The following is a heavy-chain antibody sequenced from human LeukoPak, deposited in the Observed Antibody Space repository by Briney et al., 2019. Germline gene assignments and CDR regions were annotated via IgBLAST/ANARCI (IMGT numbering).Heavy chain of an antibody. D-gene: IGHD6-6*01. Sequence: ASVKVSCKASGYTFTVYYMHWVRQAPGQGLEWMGWINPNSGGANYAQKFQGRVTMTRDTSISTAYMELSRLRSDDTALYYCARGRYSSSSRGWFDPWGQGTLVTVSS. CDR2: INPNSGGA. CDR1: GYTFTVYY. CDR3: ARGRYSSSSRGWFDP. J-gene: IGHJ5*02. V-gene: IGHV1-2*02.